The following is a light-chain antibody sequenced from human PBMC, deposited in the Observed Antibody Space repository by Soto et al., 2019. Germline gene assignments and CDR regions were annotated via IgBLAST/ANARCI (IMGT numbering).Light chain of an antibody. CDR3: QSYDSSLHVV. CDR1: SYNIGAGYD. J-gene: IGLJ2*01. V-gene: IGLV1-40*01. CDR2: GNS. Sequence: QSVLTQPPSVSGAPGQRVTISCTGSSYNIGAGYDVHWYQQLPGTAPKLLIYGNSTRPSGVPDRCSGSKSGTSASLAITGLQAEDEADYYCQSYDSSLHVVFGGGTKLTVL.